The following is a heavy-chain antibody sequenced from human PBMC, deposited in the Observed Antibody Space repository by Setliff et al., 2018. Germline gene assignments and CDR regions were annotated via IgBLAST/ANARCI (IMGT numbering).Heavy chain of an antibody. J-gene: IGHJ6*03. CDR2: IDWDDDK. V-gene: IGHV2-70*11. CDR3: ARIRPDYDFWSGYYGAYYYYYMDV. Sequence: QSGPTLVNPTQTLTLTCTFSGFSLSTSGMCVSWIRQPPGKALEWLARIDWDDDKYYSTSLKTRLTISKDTSKNQVVLTMTNMDPVDTATYYCARIRPDYDFWSGYYGAYYYYYMDVWGKGTTVTVSS. CDR1: GFSLSTSGMC. D-gene: IGHD3-3*01.